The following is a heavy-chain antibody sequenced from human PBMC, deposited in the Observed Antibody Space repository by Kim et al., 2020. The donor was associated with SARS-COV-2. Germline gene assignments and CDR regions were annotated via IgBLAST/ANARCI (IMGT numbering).Heavy chain of an antibody. CDR3: ARYNWNY. J-gene: IGHJ4*02. V-gene: IGHV5-10-1*01. D-gene: IGHD1-20*01. CDR2: RASYT. Sequence: RASYTNYSPSFQGHVTISADKSISTAYLQWSSLKASDTAMYYCARYNWNYWGQGTLVTVSS.